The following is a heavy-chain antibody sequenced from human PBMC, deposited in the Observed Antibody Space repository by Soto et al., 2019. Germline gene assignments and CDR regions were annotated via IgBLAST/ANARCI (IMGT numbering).Heavy chain of an antibody. CDR3: ARDTWSVDYYYYYYGMDV. J-gene: IGHJ6*02. CDR2: ISGDRGTT. D-gene: IGHD6-19*01. CDR1: GFAFGTYS. Sequence: GGSLRLSCAASGFAFGTYSMNWVRQAPGKGLEWVSYISGDRGTTHYADSVKGRFTISRDNAKNSLYLQRNSLRDEDTAVYYCARDTWSVDYYYYYYGMDVWGQGTTVTASS. V-gene: IGHV3-48*02.